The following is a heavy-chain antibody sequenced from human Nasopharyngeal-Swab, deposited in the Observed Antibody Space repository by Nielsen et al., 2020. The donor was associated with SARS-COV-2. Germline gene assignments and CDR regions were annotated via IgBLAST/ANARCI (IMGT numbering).Heavy chain of an antibody. CDR2: MNPNSGNT. CDR1: GYTFTSYD. D-gene: IGHD4-23*01. Sequence: ASVKVSCKASGYTFTSYDINWVRQATGQGLDRMGWMNPNSGNTRYAQKFQGRVTMTRNTSISTAYMELSSLRSEDTAVYYCARGRIDYGGNSFFRYYYMDVWGKGTTVTVSS. V-gene: IGHV1-8*01. CDR3: ARGRIDYGGNSFFRYYYMDV. J-gene: IGHJ6*03.